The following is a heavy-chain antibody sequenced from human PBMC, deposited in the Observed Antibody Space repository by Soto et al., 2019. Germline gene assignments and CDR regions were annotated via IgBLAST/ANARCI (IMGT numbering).Heavy chain of an antibody. CDR1: GFTFSSYA. CDR3: ARRDGAYSLAS. CDR2: ISYDGSNK. J-gene: IGHJ4*02. Sequence: QVQLVESGGGVVQPGRSLRLSCAASGFTFSSYAMHWVRQAPGKGLEWVAVISYDGSNKYYADSVKGRFTISRDNSKNTLYLKINSLRAEDTAVYYGARRDGAYSLASGGQGPLVTVSS. V-gene: IGHV3-30-3*01. D-gene: IGHD4-17*01.